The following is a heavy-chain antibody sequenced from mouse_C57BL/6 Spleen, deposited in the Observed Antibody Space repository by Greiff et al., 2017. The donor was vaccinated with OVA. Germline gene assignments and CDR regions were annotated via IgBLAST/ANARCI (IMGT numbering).Heavy chain of an antibody. CDR2: INPSNGGT. J-gene: IGHJ1*03. CDR3: ARSGYSNYYWYFDV. Sequence: VQLQQPGTELVKPGASVKLSCKASGYTFTSYWMHWVKQRPGQGLEWIGNINPSNGGTNYNEKFKSKATLTVDKSSSTAYMQLSSLTSEDSAVYYCARSGYSNYYWYFDVWGTGTTVTVSS. CDR1: GYTFTSYW. D-gene: IGHD2-5*01. V-gene: IGHV1-53*01.